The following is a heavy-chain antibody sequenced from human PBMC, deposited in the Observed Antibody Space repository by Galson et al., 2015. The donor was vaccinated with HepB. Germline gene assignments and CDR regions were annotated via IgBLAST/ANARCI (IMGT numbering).Heavy chain of an antibody. D-gene: IGHD3-16*01. CDR1: GFTFSSYW. V-gene: IGHV3-7*03. CDR3: ARDSRGYGDYVEF. J-gene: IGHJ4*02. Sequence: SLRLSCAASGFTFSSYWMSWVRQAPGKGLEWVGSIKQEGGEKYYVDSVKGRFTISRDNAKNTLSLQLKSLRADDTAVYYCARDSRGYGDYVEFWGQGTLVTVSS. CDR2: IKQEGGEK.